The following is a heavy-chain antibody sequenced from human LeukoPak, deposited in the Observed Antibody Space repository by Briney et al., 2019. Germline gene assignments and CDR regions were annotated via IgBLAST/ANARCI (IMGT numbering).Heavy chain of an antibody. CDR3: AKAYFAMVRGPFDY. D-gene: IGHD3-10*01. Sequence: GGSLRLSCAASGFTFSSYAMSWVRQAPGKGLEWVSAISGSGGSTYYADSVKGRFTISGDNSKNTLYLQMNSLRAEDTAVYYGAKAYFAMVRGPFDYWGQGTLVTVSS. CDR2: ISGSGGST. CDR1: GFTFSSYA. J-gene: IGHJ4*02. V-gene: IGHV3-23*01.